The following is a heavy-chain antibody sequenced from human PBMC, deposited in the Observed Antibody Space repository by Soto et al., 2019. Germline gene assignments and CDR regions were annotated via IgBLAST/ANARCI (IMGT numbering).Heavy chain of an antibody. D-gene: IGHD3-10*01. Sequence: QVQLVQSGAEVKKPGASVKVSCKASGYTFTSYYMHWVRQAPGQGLEWMGIINPSGGSTSYAQKFQGRVTMTRDTSTSTVYMELSSLRSEDTAVYYCARDERMSVRGVIIYYWGQGTLVTVSS. CDR3: ARDERMSVRGVIIYY. CDR2: INPSGGST. V-gene: IGHV1-46*03. J-gene: IGHJ4*02. CDR1: GYTFTSYY.